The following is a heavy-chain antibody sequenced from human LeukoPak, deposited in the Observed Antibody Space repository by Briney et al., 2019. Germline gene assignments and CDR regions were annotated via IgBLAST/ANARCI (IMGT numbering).Heavy chain of an antibody. V-gene: IGHV4-31*03. D-gene: IGHD4-23*01. J-gene: IGHJ4*02. CDR1: GGSINSGGYY. Sequence: SETLSLTCTVSGGSINSGGYYWSWIRQHPGKGLEWIGYISNSGSTYYHPSLRSRLSISVDTSKNQFSLKLSSVTAADTAVYYCARFLNGGNNFDYWGQGTLVTVSS. CDR2: ISNSGST. CDR3: ARFLNGGNNFDY.